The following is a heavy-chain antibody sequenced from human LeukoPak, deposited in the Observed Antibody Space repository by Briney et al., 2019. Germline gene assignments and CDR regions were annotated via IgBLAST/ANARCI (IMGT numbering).Heavy chain of an antibody. CDR2: INPSGGST. CDR3: TREHHDSSGYYSIFWFDP. D-gene: IGHD3-22*01. CDR1: GYTFTSYY. J-gene: IGHJ5*02. V-gene: IGHV1-46*01. Sequence: ASVKVSCKASGYTFTSYYMHWVRQAPGQGLEWMGIINPSGGSTSYAQKFQGRVTITRDTSASTAYMELSSLRSEDTAVYYCTREHHDSSGYYSIFWFDPWGQGTLVTVSS.